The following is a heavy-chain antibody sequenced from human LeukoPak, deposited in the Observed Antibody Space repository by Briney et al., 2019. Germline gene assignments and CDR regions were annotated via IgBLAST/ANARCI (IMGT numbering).Heavy chain of an antibody. D-gene: IGHD3-3*01. CDR1: GGSFSGYY. CDR3: ARGDFWSGYYFDY. CDR2: IYHSGST. Sequence: SETLSLTCAVYGGSFSGYYWSWIRQPPGKGLEWIGYIYHSGSTYYNPSLKSRVTISVDRSKNQFSLKLSSVTAADTAVYYCARGDFWSGYYFDYWGQGTLVTVSS. J-gene: IGHJ4*02. V-gene: IGHV4-34*01.